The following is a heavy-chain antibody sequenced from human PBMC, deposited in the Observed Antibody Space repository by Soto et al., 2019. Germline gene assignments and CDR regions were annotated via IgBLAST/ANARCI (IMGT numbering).Heavy chain of an antibody. J-gene: IGHJ3*02. CDR3: ARVTRRVYYYDSSGYQNAFDI. CDR2: IYYSGST. D-gene: IGHD3-22*01. Sequence: PSETLSLTCTVSGGSISSGGYYWSWIRQHPGKGLEWIGYIYYSGSTYYNPSLKSRVTISVDTSKNQFSLKLSSVTAADTAVYYCARVTRRVYYYDSSGYQNAFDIWGQGTMVTVS. CDR1: GGSISSGGYY. V-gene: IGHV4-31*03.